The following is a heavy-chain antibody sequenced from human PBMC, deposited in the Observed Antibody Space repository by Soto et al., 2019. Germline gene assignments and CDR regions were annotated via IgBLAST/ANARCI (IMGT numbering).Heavy chain of an antibody. CDR2: IYYSGST. D-gene: IGHD3-22*01. V-gene: IGHV4-30-4*01. Sequence: SETLSLTCTVSGGSISSGDYYWSWIRQPPGKGLEWIGYIYYSGSTYYNPSLKSRVTISVDTSKNQFSLKLSSVTAADTAVYYCARGGNYYGSSGYYYYNWFDPWGQVTLVTVS. CDR1: GGSISSGDYY. J-gene: IGHJ5*02. CDR3: ARGGNYYGSSGYYYYNWFDP.